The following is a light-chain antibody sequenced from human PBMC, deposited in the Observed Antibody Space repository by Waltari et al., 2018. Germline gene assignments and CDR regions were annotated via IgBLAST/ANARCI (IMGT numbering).Light chain of an antibody. V-gene: IGLV2-8*01. CDR3: SSYVGNNNLI. J-gene: IGLJ2*01. Sequence: QSALTQPPSASGSPGQPVTISCTGTSSDVGGYKYVSWYQQHPGKAPKLMIYEVSKRPEGVPDRFSGSKSGNTASLTVSGLQAEDEADYYCSSYVGNNNLIFGGGTKLTVL. CDR1: SSDVGGYKY. CDR2: EVS.